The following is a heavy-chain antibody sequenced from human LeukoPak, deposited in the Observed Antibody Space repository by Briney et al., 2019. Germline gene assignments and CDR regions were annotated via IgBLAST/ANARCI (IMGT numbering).Heavy chain of an antibody. Sequence: GGSLRLSCAASGFYFNDYDMHWVRQAAGKRLEWVSGIGTVADTFYPDSVKGRFTISTENAKNSVYLQRDSLRPGDTAIYYGARVWGRRGRSWGALDLWGQGILVTASS. D-gene: IGHD3-16*01. CDR3: ARVWGRRGRSWGALDL. J-gene: IGHJ5*02. CDR1: GFYFNDYD. CDR2: IGTVADT. V-gene: IGHV3-13*01.